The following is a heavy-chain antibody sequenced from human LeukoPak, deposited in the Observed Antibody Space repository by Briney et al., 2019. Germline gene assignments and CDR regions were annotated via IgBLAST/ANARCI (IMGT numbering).Heavy chain of an antibody. D-gene: IGHD3-10*01. CDR2: INQDGSEN. CDR3: TKGRSNHY. J-gene: IGHJ4*02. V-gene: IGHV3-7*01. CDR1: GFTFSSYE. Sequence: PGGSLRLSCAASGFTFSSYEMNWVRQAPGKGLEWVANINQDGSENYYVDSVKGRFTISRDNAKNSLYLQMNSLRAEDTAVYYCTKGRSNHYWGQGTLVTVST.